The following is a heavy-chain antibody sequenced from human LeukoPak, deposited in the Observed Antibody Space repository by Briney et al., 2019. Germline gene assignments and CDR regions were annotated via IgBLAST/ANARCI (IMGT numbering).Heavy chain of an antibody. CDR3: ARLSSSWPMDV. CDR2: IYPGDSDS. D-gene: IGHD6-13*01. Sequence: GESLKISCKDSGYSFTNYWIGWVRQMPGKGLEWMGTIYPGDSDSRYSPSFQGQVTISADKSINTAYLQWSSLKASDTAMYYCARLSSSWPMDVWGKGTTVTVSS. V-gene: IGHV5-51*01. CDR1: GYSFTNYW. J-gene: IGHJ6*03.